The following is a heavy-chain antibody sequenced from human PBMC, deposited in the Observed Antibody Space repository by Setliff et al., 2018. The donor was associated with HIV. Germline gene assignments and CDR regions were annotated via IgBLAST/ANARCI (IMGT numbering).Heavy chain of an antibody. D-gene: IGHD5-18*01. CDR1: GYTFTSCF. Sequence: SVKVSCKASGYTFTSCFMHWVRQAPGQGLEWMGGIIPILGIANYAQKFKGRVTITADKSTSTVYMELRSLRSEDTAVDYCASGYPSGWYYYGMDFWGQGTTVTVSS. CDR2: IIPILGIA. J-gene: IGHJ6*02. CDR3: ASGYPSGWYYYGMDF. V-gene: IGHV1-69*10.